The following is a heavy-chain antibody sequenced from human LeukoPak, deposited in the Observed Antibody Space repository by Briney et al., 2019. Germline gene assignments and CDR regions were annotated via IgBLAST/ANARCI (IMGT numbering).Heavy chain of an antibody. Sequence: GGSLRLSCAASGFTFSSYAMHWVRQAPGKGLEWVAVISYDGSNKYYADSVKGRFTISRDNSKNTLYLQMNSLRAEDTAVYYCAKDRRSGSYADFDYWGQGTLVTVSS. CDR1: GFTFSSYA. J-gene: IGHJ4*02. CDR3: AKDRRSGSYADFDY. D-gene: IGHD1-26*01. CDR2: ISYDGSNK. V-gene: IGHV3-30-3*01.